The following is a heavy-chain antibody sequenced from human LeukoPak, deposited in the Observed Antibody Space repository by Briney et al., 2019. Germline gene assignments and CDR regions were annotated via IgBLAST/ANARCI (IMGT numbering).Heavy chain of an antibody. Sequence: GGSLRLSCTVSGLPFGSEAMSWVRQAPGRGLEWVSSISPGGGTTYYADSVKGRFTISRDNSKNTLYVQMNSLRAEDTAVYYCARDDSSSWFADYWGQGTLVTVSS. V-gene: IGHV3-23*01. J-gene: IGHJ4*02. D-gene: IGHD6-13*01. CDR3: ARDDSSSWFADY. CDR1: GLPFGSEA. CDR2: ISPGGGTT.